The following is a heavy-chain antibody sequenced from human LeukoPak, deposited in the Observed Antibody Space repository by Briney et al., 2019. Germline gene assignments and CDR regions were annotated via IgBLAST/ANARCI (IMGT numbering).Heavy chain of an antibody. J-gene: IGHJ4*02. V-gene: IGHV1-18*01. CDR1: SYTFTSDG. Sequence: ASVKVSCEASSYTFTSDGISWVRQAPGQGLEWMGWISAYNGNTNYAQKLQGRVTMTTDTSTSTAYMELRSLRSDDTAVYYCARGGLWFGELLGTFDYWGQGTLVTVSS. CDR2: ISAYNGNT. D-gene: IGHD3-10*01. CDR3: ARGGLWFGELLGTFDY.